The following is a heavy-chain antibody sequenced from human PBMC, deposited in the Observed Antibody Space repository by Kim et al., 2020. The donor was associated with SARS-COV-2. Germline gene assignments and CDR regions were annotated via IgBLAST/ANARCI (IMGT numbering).Heavy chain of an antibody. J-gene: IGHJ4*01. CDR3: ARTVVEVVGASDYFD. Sequence: GGSLRLSCAASGFNFNDYWMTWVRQAPGKWLEWVGNIGQDGSDKYYGDPVKGRFTISRDNTKKSLFLQMNSLRAEDTAVYYCARTVVEVVGASDYFD. CDR2: IGQDGSDK. V-gene: IGHV3-7*03. D-gene: IGHD2-2*01. CDR1: GFNFNDYW.